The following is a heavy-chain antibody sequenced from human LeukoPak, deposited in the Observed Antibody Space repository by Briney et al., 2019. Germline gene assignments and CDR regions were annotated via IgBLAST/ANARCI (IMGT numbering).Heavy chain of an antibody. J-gene: IGHJ4*02. CDR2: IGASSTPK. CDR3: ALLAVASDFDY. D-gene: IGHD6-19*01. V-gene: IGHV3-48*03. Sequence: GGSLRLSCVVSGFPFSFYELNWVRQAPGKGQEWVSNIGASSTPKYYADSVKGRFSISRDNAKSSLYLQMNSLRVEDTAVYHCALLAVASDFDYWGQGALVTVSS. CDR1: GFPFSFYE.